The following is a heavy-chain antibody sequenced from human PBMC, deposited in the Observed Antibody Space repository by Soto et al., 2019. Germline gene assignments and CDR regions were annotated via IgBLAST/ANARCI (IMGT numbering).Heavy chain of an antibody. Sequence: EVQLAESGGGLVQPGESLRLYCAASGFTSNSYWMHWVRQAPGKGLEWVANVKQDGSEKNYVDSVKGRFTVSRDNAKNSLYLQMNSLRAEDTAVYYCARGWRSALDFLGQGTVVTVSS. D-gene: IGHD3-3*01. CDR2: VKQDGSEK. CDR3: ARGWRSALDF. J-gene: IGHJ3*01. V-gene: IGHV3-7*01. CDR1: GFTSNSYW.